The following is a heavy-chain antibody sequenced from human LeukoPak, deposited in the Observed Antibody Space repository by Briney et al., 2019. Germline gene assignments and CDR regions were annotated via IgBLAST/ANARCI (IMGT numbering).Heavy chain of an antibody. V-gene: IGHV3-11*03. CDR3: ARSRGATH. J-gene: IGHJ4*02. CDR2: IGGSSGYT. CDR1: GFTFSDYY. Sequence: GGSLRLSCAASGFTFSDYYMSWIRQAPGEGLEWVSYIGGSSGYTDYAGSVKGRFTISRDNAKNSLYLEMTSLRPEDTAAYCCARSRGATHWGQGTLVTVSS. D-gene: IGHD3-16*01.